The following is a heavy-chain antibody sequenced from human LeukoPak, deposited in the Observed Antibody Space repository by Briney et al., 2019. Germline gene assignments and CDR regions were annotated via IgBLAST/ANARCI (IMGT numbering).Heavy chain of an antibody. J-gene: IGHJ4*02. V-gene: IGHV4-30-4*08. CDR3: AREALLYYFDY. Sequence: SQTLSLTCTVSGASISNGDYYWTWIRQTPGEGLEWIGFIYHSGSTYYNPSLKSRLTISLDTSENQFSLSLNSVTAADTAVYYCAREALLYYFDYWGQGTPVTVSS. CDR1: GASISNGDYY. D-gene: IGHD2-15*01. CDR2: IYHSGST.